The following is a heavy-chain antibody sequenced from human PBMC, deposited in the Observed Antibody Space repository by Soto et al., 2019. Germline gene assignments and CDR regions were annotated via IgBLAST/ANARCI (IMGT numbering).Heavy chain of an antibody. Sequence: SETLSVTCTVSGGSISSYYWSWIRQPPGKGLEWIGYIYYSGSTNYNPSLKSRVTISVDTSKNQFSLKLSSVAAADTAVYYCARGGRVDYDILTGYYRYPRPFDYWGQGTLVTVSS. CDR3: ARGGRVDYDILTGYYRYPRPFDY. D-gene: IGHD3-9*01. CDR1: GGSISSYY. J-gene: IGHJ4*01. CDR2: IYYSGST. V-gene: IGHV4-59*01.